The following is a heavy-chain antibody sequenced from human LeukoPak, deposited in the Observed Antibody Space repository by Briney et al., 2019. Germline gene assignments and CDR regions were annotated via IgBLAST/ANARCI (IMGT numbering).Heavy chain of an antibody. J-gene: IGHJ4*02. CDR1: GYTFTSYY. Sequence: EASVKVSCKASGYTFTSYYMHWVRQAPGQGLEWMGIINPSGGSTSYAQKFQGRVTMTRDMSTSTVYMELSSLRSEDTAVYYCARYDSSGYRFDYWGQGTLVTVSS. CDR3: ARYDSSGYRFDY. V-gene: IGHV1-46*01. D-gene: IGHD3-22*01. CDR2: INPSGGST.